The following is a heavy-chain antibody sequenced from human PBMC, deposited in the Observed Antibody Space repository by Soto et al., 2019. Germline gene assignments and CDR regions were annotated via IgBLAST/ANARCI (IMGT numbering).Heavy chain of an antibody. CDR2: INHSGST. J-gene: IGHJ4*02. CDR3: ARVVTLLISVAGDPYYFDY. Sequence: PSETLSLTCTVSGGSISSYYWSWIRQPPGKGLEWIGEINHSGSTNYNPSLKSRVTISVDTSKNQFSLKLSSVTAADTAVYYCARVVTLLISVAGDPYYFDYWGQGTLVTVSS. D-gene: IGHD2-21*02. V-gene: IGHV4-34*01. CDR1: GGSISSYY.